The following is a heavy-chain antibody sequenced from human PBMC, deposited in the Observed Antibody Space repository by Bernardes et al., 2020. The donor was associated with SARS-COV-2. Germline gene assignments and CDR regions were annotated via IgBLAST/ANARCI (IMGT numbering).Heavy chain of an antibody. D-gene: IGHD5-18*01. Sequence: SETLSLTCTVSGGSISSYYWSWIRQPPGKGLEWIWYIYYSGSTNYNPSLKSRVTISVDTSKNQFSLKLSSVTAADTAVYYCARDARVGDSYGYAYYDYMDVWGKGTTVTVSS. J-gene: IGHJ6*03. CDR2: IYYSGST. CDR1: GGSISSYY. V-gene: IGHV4-59*01. CDR3: ARDARVGDSYGYAYYDYMDV.